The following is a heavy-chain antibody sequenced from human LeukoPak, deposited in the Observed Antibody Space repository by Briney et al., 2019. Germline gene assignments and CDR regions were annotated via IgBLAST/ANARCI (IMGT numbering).Heavy chain of an antibody. CDR1: GFTFSSYG. CDR2: IRYDGSNK. D-gene: IGHD3-22*01. V-gene: IGHV3-30*02. Sequence: GGSLRLSCAASGFTFSSYGMHWVRQAPGKGLEWVAFIRYDGSNKYYADSVKGRFTISRDNSKNTLYLQMNSLRAEDTAVYYCAKDLSNYYDSSGYDAFDIWGQGTMVTVSS. CDR3: AKDLSNYYDSSGYDAFDI. J-gene: IGHJ3*02.